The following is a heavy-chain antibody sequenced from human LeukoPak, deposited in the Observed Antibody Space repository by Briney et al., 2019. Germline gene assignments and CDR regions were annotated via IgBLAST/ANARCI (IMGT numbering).Heavy chain of an antibody. J-gene: IGHJ4*02. CDR2: ISYDGSNK. CDR3: ARDYYDSSGVGFGQVRIDY. V-gene: IGHV3-30*04. CDR1: GSTFSSYA. D-gene: IGHD3-22*01. Sequence: GGSLRLSCAASGSTFSSYAMHWVRQAPGKGLGWVAVISYDGSNKYYADSVKGRFTISRDHSKNTLYLQMNSLRAEDTAVYYCARDYYDSSGVGFGQVRIDYWGQGTLVTVSS.